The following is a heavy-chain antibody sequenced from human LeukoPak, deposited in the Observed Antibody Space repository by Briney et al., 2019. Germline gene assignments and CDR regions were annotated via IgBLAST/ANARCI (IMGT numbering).Heavy chain of an antibody. Sequence: GGSLRLSCAASGFTFSSYEMNWVRQAPGKGLEGISYISSSGSSIYYADSVKGRFTISRDNAKNSLYLQMNSLRAEDTAVYYCTRDGDTGMVGGYYYYMDVWGKGTTVTVSS. CDR2: ISSSGSSI. J-gene: IGHJ6*03. CDR1: GFTFSSYE. D-gene: IGHD5-18*01. CDR3: TRDGDTGMVGGYYYYMDV. V-gene: IGHV3-48*03.